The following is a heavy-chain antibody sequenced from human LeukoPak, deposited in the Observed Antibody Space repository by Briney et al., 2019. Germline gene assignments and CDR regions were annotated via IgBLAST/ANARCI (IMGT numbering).Heavy chain of an antibody. CDR1: GYTFTGYY. Sequence: ASVKVSCKASGYTFTGYYMHWVRQAPGQGLEWMGWINPNSGGTNYAQKFQGRVTMTRDTSISTAYMELSRLRSDDTAVYYCATACTVADHELDYWGQGTLVTVSS. V-gene: IGHV1-2*02. J-gene: IGHJ4*02. D-gene: IGHD4-11*01. CDR3: ATACTVADHELDY. CDR2: INPNSGGT.